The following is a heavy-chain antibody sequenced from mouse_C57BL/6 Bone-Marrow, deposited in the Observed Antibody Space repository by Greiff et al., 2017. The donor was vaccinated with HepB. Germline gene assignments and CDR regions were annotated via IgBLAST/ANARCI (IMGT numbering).Heavy chain of an antibody. D-gene: IGHD4-1*01. CDR3: ARQGTGTLFAY. J-gene: IGHJ3*01. CDR1: GFTFSDYY. Sequence: EVKVVESGGGLVQPGGSLKLSCAASGFTFSDYYMYWVRQTPEKRLEWVAYISNGGGSTYYPDTVKGRFTISRDNAKNTLYLQMSRLKSEDTAMYYCARQGTGTLFAYWGQGTLVTVSA. CDR2: ISNGGGST. V-gene: IGHV5-12*01.